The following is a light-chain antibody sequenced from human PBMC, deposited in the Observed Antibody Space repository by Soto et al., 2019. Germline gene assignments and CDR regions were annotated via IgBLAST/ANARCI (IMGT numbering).Light chain of an antibody. CDR2: GNS. Sequence: QSVLTQPPSVXXXPGQRVTISCTGSSSNIGAGYDVHWYQQLPGTAPKLLIYGNSNRPSGVPDRFSGSKSGTSASLAITGLQAEDEADYYCQSYDSSLSGSRVFGGGTKLTVL. V-gene: IGLV1-40*01. CDR3: QSYDSSLSGSRV. J-gene: IGLJ2*01. CDR1: SSNIGAGYD.